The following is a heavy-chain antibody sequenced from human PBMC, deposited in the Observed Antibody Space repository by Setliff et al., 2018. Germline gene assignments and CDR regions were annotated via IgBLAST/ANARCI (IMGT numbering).Heavy chain of an antibody. J-gene: IGHJ4*02. CDR1: GDTFSSYG. CDR3: ARGYYDSYARYYVVGDY. V-gene: IGHV1-69*05. D-gene: IGHD3-22*01. Sequence: SVKVSCKASGDTFSSYGISWVRQAPGQGLEWRGGTIPMFGSTSYAQKFQGRVTIITDESTTTVYMELSSLRTEDTAVYYCARGYYDSYARYYVVGDYWGQGTPVTVSS. CDR2: TIPMFGST.